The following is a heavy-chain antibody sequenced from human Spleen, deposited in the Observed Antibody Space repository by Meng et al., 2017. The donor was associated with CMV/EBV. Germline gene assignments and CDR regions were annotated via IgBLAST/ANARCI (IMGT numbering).Heavy chain of an antibody. J-gene: IGHJ6*02. V-gene: IGHV3-7*01. CDR2: IKEDGSDT. D-gene: IGHD6-6*01. CDR1: GFTFTTYW. CDR3: ARMMAARGGYYYYGMDV. Sequence: GESLKISCAASGFTFTTYWMSWVRQAPGKGLEWVAHIKEDGSDTYYVDSVKGRFTISRDNAKNSLYLQMNSLRAEDTAVYYCARMMAARGGYYYYGMDVWGQGTTVTVSS.